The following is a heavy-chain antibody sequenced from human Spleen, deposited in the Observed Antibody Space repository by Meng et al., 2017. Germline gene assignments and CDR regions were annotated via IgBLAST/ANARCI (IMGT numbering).Heavy chain of an antibody. Sequence: ASSLVFCYASGYTFSDYWLLWVRRAPGQGLVWMGRSNPKSGDTHYAQRSQGRVTMTGDTSISTAYMELSSLRSEETAVYYCSWKTHSSNWYSYDAFDIWGQGTMVTVSS. V-gene: IGHV1-2*06. J-gene: IGHJ3*02. CDR1: GYTFSDYW. D-gene: IGHD6-13*01. CDR2: SNPKSGDT. CDR3: SWKTHSSNWYSYDAFDI.